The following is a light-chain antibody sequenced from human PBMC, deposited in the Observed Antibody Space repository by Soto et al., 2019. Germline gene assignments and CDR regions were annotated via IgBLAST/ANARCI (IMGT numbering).Light chain of an antibody. V-gene: IGKV3-15*01. CDR3: QQYNDWPPLT. CDR1: QSVTSK. Sequence: ETVMTQSPATLSVSPGERATLSCRASQSVTSKLAWYQHKPGQAPRLLIYGASTRATGIPARFSGSGSGTEFTLTISSLQSEDFAIYFCQQYNDWPPLTFGGGTKVEI. CDR2: GAS. J-gene: IGKJ4*01.